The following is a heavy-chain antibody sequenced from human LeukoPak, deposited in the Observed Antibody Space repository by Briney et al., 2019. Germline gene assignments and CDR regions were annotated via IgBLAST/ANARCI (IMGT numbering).Heavy chain of an antibody. D-gene: IGHD3-9*01. V-gene: IGHV1-69*13. CDR2: IIPIFGTA. CDR3: AREEIDILTGYNWFDP. Sequence: SVKVSCKASGYTFTSYGISWVRQAPGQGLEWMGGIIPIFGTANYAQKFQGRVTITADESTSTAYMELSSLRSEDTAVYYCAREEIDILTGYNWFDPWGQGTLVTVSS. J-gene: IGHJ5*02. CDR1: GYTFTSYG.